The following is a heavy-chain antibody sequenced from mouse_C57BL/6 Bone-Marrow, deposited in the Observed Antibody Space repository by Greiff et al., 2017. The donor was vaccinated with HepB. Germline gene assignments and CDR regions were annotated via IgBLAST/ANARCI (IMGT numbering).Heavy chain of an antibody. V-gene: IGHV1-81*01. CDR1: GYTFTSYG. CDR3: ARRVLYYGSSYSYWYFDV. CDR2: IYPRSGNT. J-gene: IGHJ1*03. Sequence: QVQLQQSGAELARPGASVKLSCKASGYTFTSYGISWVKQRTGQGLEWIGEIYPRSGNTYYNEKFKGKATLTADKSSSTAYMELRSLTSEDSAVYFCARRVLYYGSSYSYWYFDVWGTGTTVTVSS. D-gene: IGHD1-1*01.